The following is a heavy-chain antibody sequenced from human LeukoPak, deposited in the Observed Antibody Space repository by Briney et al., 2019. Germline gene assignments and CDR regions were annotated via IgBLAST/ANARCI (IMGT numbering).Heavy chain of an antibody. CDR2: IYYSGST. V-gene: IGHV4-39*07. J-gene: IGHJ6*03. D-gene: IGHD3-9*01. Sequence: SETLSLTCSVSGGSISSSNYYWGWIRQPPGKGLEWIGTIYYSGSTYYNPSLKSRVTISVDTSKNQFSLKLNSVTAADTAVYYCARVLTTRGYYMDVWGKGTTVTVSS. CDR3: ARVLTTRGYYMDV. CDR1: GGSISSSNYY.